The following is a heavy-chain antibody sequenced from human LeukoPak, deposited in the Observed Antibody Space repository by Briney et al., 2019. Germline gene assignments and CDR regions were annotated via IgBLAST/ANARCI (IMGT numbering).Heavy chain of an antibody. Sequence: ASVKVSCKASGYTFTSYDINWVRQATGQGLEWMGWMNPNSGNTGYAQKFQGRVTMTRNTSISTAYMELSSLRSEDTAVYYCARGDCSGGSCYRGWFDPWGQGTLVTVSS. D-gene: IGHD2-15*01. CDR1: GYTFTSYD. CDR2: MNPNSGNT. J-gene: IGHJ5*02. CDR3: ARGDCSGGSCYRGWFDP. V-gene: IGHV1-8*01.